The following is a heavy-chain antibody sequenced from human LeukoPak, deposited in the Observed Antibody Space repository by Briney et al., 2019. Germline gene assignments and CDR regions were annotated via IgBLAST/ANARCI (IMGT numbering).Heavy chain of an antibody. J-gene: IGHJ4*02. CDR1: GGSISSGGYY. CDR2: IYYSGST. Sequence: SETLSLTCTVSGGSISSGGYYWSWIRQHPGKGLEWIGYIYYSGSTYYNPSLKSRVTISVDTSKNQFSLKLSSVTAADTAVYYCARGWGPDYRPSFDYWGQGTLVTVSA. CDR3: ARGWGPDYRPSFDY. V-gene: IGHV4-31*03. D-gene: IGHD4-11*01.